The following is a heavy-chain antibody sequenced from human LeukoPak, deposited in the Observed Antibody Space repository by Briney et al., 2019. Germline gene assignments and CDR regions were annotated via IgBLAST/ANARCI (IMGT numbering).Heavy chain of an antibody. CDR1: GYTFTGYY. V-gene: IGHV1-2*02. D-gene: IGHD6-13*01. CDR2: INPNSGGT. CDR3: AIPPGSIAAAGRDY. Sequence: ASVKVSCKASGYTFTGYYMHWVRQAPGQGLEWMGWINPNSGGTNYAQKFQGRVTITRDTSISTAYMELSRLRSDDTAVYYCAIPPGSIAAAGRDYWGQGTLVTVSS. J-gene: IGHJ4*02.